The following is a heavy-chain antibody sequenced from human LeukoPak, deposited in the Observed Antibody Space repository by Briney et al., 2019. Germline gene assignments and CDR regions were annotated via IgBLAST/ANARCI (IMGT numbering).Heavy chain of an antibody. D-gene: IGHD3-3*01. CDR1: GYTFTGYY. V-gene: IGHV1-2*02. CDR2: INPNSGDT. J-gene: IGHJ4*02. Sequence: GASVKVSCKASGYTFTGYYMHWVRQAPGQGLEWMGWINPNSGDTNYAQKLQGRVTMTGDTSISTAYMELSRLKSDDTAVYYCAASYDFWGGYLNHDYWGQGTLVTVSS. CDR3: AASYDFWGGYLNHDY.